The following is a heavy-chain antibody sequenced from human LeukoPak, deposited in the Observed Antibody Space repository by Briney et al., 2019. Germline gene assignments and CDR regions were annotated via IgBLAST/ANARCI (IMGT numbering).Heavy chain of an antibody. Sequence: ASVKVSCKASGYTFTGYYMHWVRQAPGQGLEWMGWINPNSGGTNYAQKFQGRVTMTRDTSISTAYMELSRLRSDDTAVYYCARELVAVAGYWYFDLWGRGTLVTVSS. D-gene: IGHD6-19*01. CDR3: ARELVAVAGYWYFDL. J-gene: IGHJ2*01. CDR1: GYTFTGYY. V-gene: IGHV1-2*02. CDR2: INPNSGGT.